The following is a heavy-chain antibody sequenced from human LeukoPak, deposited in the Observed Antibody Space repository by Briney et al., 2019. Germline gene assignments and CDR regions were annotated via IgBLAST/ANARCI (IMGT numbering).Heavy chain of an antibody. V-gene: IGHV3-66*01. Sequence: GGSLRLSCAVSGFTVSSNYMSWVRQAPGKGLDWVSVIYSGGSTYCADSVKGRFTISRDNSKNTLFLQMNSLRAEDTAVYYCARDFLIRATFDYWGQGTLVTVSS. D-gene: IGHD1-26*01. CDR1: GFTVSSNY. J-gene: IGHJ4*02. CDR2: IYSGGST. CDR3: ARDFLIRATFDY.